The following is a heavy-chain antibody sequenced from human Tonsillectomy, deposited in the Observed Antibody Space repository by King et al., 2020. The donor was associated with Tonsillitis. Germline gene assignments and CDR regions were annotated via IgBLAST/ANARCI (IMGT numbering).Heavy chain of an antibody. CDR2: ISWNSGSI. D-gene: IGHD6-19*01. CDR1: GFTFDEFG. Sequence: VQLVESGGGLVEPGRSLRLSCEVSGFTFDEFGMHWVRQAPGKGLEWVSGISWNSGSIGYADSVKGRFISSRDNAKKTLYLEMISVRVEDTAFYYCAKDXGSGWRYNWFDPWGQGTLXTVXS. V-gene: IGHV3-9*01. J-gene: IGHJ5*02. CDR3: AKDXGSGWRYNWFDP.